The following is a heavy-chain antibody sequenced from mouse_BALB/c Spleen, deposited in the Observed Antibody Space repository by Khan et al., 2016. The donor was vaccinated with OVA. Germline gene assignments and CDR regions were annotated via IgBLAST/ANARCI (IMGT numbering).Heavy chain of an antibody. CDR1: GYTFTDYY. D-gene: IGHD1-2*01. V-gene: IGHV1-77*01. CDR2: ISPGSGDT. CDR3: ARRNYFGYTFAY. Sequence: QVQLQQPGAELARPGASVKLSCKASGYTFTDYYINWVKQRTGQGLEWIGEISPGSGDTYYNERFKGKATLTADKSSSTAYMQLSSLTSEAYAVYFCARRNYFGYTFAYWGQGTLVTVSA. J-gene: IGHJ3*01.